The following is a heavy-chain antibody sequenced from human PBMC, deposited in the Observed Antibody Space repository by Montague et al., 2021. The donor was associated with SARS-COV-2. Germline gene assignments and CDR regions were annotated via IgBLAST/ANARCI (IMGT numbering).Heavy chain of an antibody. J-gene: IGHJ4*02. CDR2: IFHSGHS. V-gene: IGHV4-59*01. CDR1: GASITTYY. D-gene: IGHD3-10*01. CDR3: AGQPYLASAYYFDY. Sequence: SETLSLTCSVSGASITTYYWSWIRQDPGKGLEWIAYIFHSGHSNYNPSLRSRVAISIDTSRDQFSLSLTSITAAYTPVYYCAGQPYLASAYYFDYWGLGTLVTVSA.